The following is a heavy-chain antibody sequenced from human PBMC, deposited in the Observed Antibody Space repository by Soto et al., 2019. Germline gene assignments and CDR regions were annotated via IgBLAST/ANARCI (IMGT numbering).Heavy chain of an antibody. V-gene: IGHV4-30-2*01. CDR2: LHHSGDT. J-gene: IGHJ4*02. Sequence: QLQLQESGSGLVRPSQTLSLTCTVSGASIGSGSYSWNWIRQPPGKGLAWIGYLHHSGDTYFNPSLRRRVSISVDGSNNPFSLKLISVTAADTAVYYCARFPLWFGELDYWGQGALVTVSS. CDR1: GASIGSGSYS. D-gene: IGHD3-10*01. CDR3: ARFPLWFGELDY.